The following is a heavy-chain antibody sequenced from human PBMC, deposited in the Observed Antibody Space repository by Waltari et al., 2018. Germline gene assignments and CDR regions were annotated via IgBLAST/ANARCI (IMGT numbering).Heavy chain of an antibody. CDR3: ARHNWDSSTWPVPYYFDY. CDR1: GGSISSSNW. Sequence: QVQLQESGPGLVKPSGTLSLTCAVSGGSISSSNWWSWVRQPPGKGLDWIGEIYHSGITNYNPSLKSRVTISVDKSKNQFSLKLSSVTAADTAVYYCARHNWDSSTWPVPYYFDYWGQGTLVTVSS. CDR2: IYHSGIT. D-gene: IGHD6-13*01. V-gene: IGHV4-4*02. J-gene: IGHJ4*02.